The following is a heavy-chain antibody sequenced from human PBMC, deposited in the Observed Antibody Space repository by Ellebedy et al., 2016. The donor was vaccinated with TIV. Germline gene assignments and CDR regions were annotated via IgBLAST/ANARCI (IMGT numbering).Heavy chain of an antibody. J-gene: IGHJ4*02. CDR3: AREGTGYRFPYVDY. CDR2: ISSNGGST. Sequence: PGGSLRLSCAASGFTFSNYAMHWVRQAPGKGLECVSAISSNGGSTYYANSVKDRFTISRDNSKNTLYLQLGSLRAEDMAVYYCAREGTGYRFPYVDYWGQGALVTVSS. D-gene: IGHD5-18*01. V-gene: IGHV3-64*01. CDR1: GFTFSNYA.